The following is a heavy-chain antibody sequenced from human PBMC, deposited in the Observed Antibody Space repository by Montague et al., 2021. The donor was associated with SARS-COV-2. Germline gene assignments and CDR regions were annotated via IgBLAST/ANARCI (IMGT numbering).Heavy chain of an antibody. D-gene: IGHD2-2*01. CDR3: ARHVEVVQYQLHHPAVDV. Sequence: SETLSLTCTVSGGSISSYYWSWIRQPPGKGLEWIGYIYYSGSTNYNPSLKSRVTISVDTSKNQFSLKLSSVTAADTAVYYCARHVEVVQYQLHHPAVDVWGQGTTVTVSS. CDR1: GGSISSYY. V-gene: IGHV4-59*08. J-gene: IGHJ6*02. CDR2: IYYSGST.